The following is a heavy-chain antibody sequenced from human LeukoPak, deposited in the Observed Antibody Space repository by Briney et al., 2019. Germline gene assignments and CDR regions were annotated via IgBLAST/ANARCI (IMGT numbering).Heavy chain of an antibody. CDR1: GFTFDDYA. Sequence: PGGSLRLSCAASGFTFDDYAMHWVRQPPGKGLEWVSLISENAGRKYYADSVKGRFTISRDNSKNSLYLQMNGLRTEDTALYYCAKVDYYDWYFDLWGRGTPVTVSS. J-gene: IGHJ2*01. D-gene: IGHD3-22*01. CDR2: ISENAGRK. CDR3: AKVDYYDWYFDL. V-gene: IGHV3-43*02.